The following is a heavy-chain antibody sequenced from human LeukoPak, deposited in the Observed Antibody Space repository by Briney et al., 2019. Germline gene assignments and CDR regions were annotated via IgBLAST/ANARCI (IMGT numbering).Heavy chain of an antibody. Sequence: PGGSLRLSCAASEFTLSNYAMDWVRQAPGKGLEWVAFIQSDGSNKHYADSVKGRFTISRDNSQNTLYLQMSSLRAEDTAIYYCAREPYYDSSGYSPDYWGQGTLVTVSS. CDR3: AREPYYDSSGYSPDY. CDR1: EFTLSNYA. CDR2: IQSDGSNK. J-gene: IGHJ4*02. D-gene: IGHD3-22*01. V-gene: IGHV3-30*02.